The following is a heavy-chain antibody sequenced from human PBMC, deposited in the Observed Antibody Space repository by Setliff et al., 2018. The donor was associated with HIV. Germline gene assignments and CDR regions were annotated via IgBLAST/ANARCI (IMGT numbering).Heavy chain of an antibody. Sequence: GASVKVSCKASGGTFSSYAISWVRQAPGQGLEWMGGITPILGIKKYAQKFQGRVTITADKSTSTAYMELSSLRSEDTAVYYCATDGIGGWLRPMPDYWGQGTQVTVSS. CDR2: ITPILGIK. V-gene: IGHV1-69*10. J-gene: IGHJ4*02. D-gene: IGHD5-12*01. CDR1: GGTFSSYA. CDR3: ATDGIGGWLRPMPDY.